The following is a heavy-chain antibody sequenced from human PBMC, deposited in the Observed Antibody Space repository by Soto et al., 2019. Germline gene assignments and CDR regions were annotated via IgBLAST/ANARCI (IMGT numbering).Heavy chain of an antibody. Sequence: QVQLVQSGAEVKKPGSSVKVSCKASADTFTGYTVTWVRQAPGQGLEWVGRVIPILGASNFAQKFQGRVTNSAYKSTETAYMVLTGLTSEDAAVYYCAGSRGSSYANFVSWGQGTLVTVSS. V-gene: IGHV1-69*08. D-gene: IGHD3-16*01. CDR3: AGSRGSSYANFVS. CDR2: VIPILGAS. J-gene: IGHJ4*02. CDR1: ADTFTGYT.